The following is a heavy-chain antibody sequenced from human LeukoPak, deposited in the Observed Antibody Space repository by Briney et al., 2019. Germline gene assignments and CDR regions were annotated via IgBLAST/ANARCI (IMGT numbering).Heavy chain of an antibody. V-gene: IGHV4-59*01. CDR3: ARSYYDFWSGYYPALVFDY. J-gene: IGHJ4*02. CDR2: IYYCGST. Sequence: PSETLSLTCTVSGGSISSYYWSWIRQPPGKGLEWIGYIYYCGSTNYNPSLKSRVTISVDTSKNQFSLELSSVTAADTAVYYCARSYYDFWSGYYPALVFDYWGQGTLVTVSA. CDR1: GGSISSYY. D-gene: IGHD3-3*01.